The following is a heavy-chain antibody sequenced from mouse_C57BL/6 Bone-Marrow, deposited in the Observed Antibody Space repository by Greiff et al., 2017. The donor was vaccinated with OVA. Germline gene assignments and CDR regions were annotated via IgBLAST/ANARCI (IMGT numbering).Heavy chain of an antibody. CDR2: IYPGSGNT. D-gene: IGHD2-13*01. CDR3: ARGEGYFFEY. J-gene: IGHJ2*01. V-gene: IGHV1-76*01. CDR1: GYTFTDYY. Sequence: VQLQQSGAEVVRPGASVKLSCKASGYTFTDYYINWVKQRPGQGLEWIARIYPGSGNTYYNEKFKGKATLTAEKSSNTAYMQLSSLTSEDSAVYFCARGEGYFFEYWGQGTTLTVSS.